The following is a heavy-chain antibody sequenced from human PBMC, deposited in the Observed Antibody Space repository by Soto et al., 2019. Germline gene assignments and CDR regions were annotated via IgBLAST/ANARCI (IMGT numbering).Heavy chain of an antibody. J-gene: IGHJ6*02. V-gene: IGHV3-74*01. Sequence: PGGSLRLSCAASGFPFSTYGMHWVRQAPGKGPVWVSRINNDGSTTRYADSVKGRFTISRDNAKTTLYLQMNSLRAEDTAVYYCASQGLYYYGLDVWGQGTTVTVSS. CDR2: INNDGSTT. CDR3: ASQGLYYYGLDV. CDR1: GFPFSTYG.